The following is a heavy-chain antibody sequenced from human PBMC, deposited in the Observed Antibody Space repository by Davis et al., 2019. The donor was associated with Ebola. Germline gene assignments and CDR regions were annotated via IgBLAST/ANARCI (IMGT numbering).Heavy chain of an antibody. CDR1: GVSITSSDYY. CDR2: VYHSGST. CDR3: ARAASSSSWGPVYYYYYYMDV. Sequence: SETLSLTCTVSGVSITSSDYYWGWVRQPPGKGLEWVGSVYHSGSTYYNPSLKSRVTISLDTSKNHFSLKLSSVTAADTAVYYCARAASSSSWGPVYYYYYYMDVWGKGTTVTVSS. D-gene: IGHD6-13*01. J-gene: IGHJ6*03. V-gene: IGHV4-39*02.